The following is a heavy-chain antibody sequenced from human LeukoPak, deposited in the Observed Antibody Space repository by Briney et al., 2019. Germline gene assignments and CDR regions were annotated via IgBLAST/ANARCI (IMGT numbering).Heavy chain of an antibody. CDR1: GFTFSSYS. CDR3: ARDLVTTVTTRFDY. Sequence: TGGSLRLSCAASGFTFSSYSMNWVRQAPGKGLEWVSSISSSSSYIYYADSVKGRFTISRDNAKNSLYLQLNSLRAEDTAVYYCARDLVTTVTTRFDYWGQGTLVTVSS. J-gene: IGHJ4*02. V-gene: IGHV3-21*06. CDR2: ISSSSSYI. D-gene: IGHD4-17*01.